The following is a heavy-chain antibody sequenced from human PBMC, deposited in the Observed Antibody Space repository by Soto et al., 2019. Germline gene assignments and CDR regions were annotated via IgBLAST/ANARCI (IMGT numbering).Heavy chain of an antibody. CDR3: ARVSASVMLRGVIIN. Sequence: PSETLSLTCAFSGGSISSDNWWSWVRQPPGKGLEWIGEIYHSGNSNYNPSLKSRVTISVDKSKNQFSLKVTSVTAADTGQYYCARVSASVMLRGVIINWGQGTLVTVS. J-gene: IGHJ4*02. CDR2: IYHSGNS. D-gene: IGHD3-10*01. V-gene: IGHV4-4*02. CDR1: GGSISSDNW.